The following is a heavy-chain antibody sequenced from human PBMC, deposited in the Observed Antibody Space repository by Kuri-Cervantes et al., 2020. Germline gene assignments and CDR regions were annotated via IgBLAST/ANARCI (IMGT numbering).Heavy chain of an antibody. CDR1: GYTFTSYG. J-gene: IGHJ6*02. Sequence: ASVKVSCKASGYTFTSYGISWVRQAPGQGLEWMGWMNPNSGNTGYAQKFQGRVTMTRNTSISTAYMELSSLRSEDTAVYYCARGPMVGPRARQYFDWLLTTHYYYGMDVWGQGTTVTVSS. D-gene: IGHD3-9*01. CDR2: MNPNSGNT. CDR3: ARGPMVGPRARQYFDWLLTTHYYYGMDV. V-gene: IGHV1-8*02.